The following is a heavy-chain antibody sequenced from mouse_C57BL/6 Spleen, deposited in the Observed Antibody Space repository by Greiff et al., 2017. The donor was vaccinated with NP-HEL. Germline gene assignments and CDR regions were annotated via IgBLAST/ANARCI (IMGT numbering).Heavy chain of an antibody. CDR1: GYTFTDYE. CDR3: TRRGLRRGFAY. J-gene: IGHJ3*01. D-gene: IGHD2-2*01. V-gene: IGHV1-15*01. Sequence: QVQLQQSGAELVRPGASVTLSCKASGYTFTDYEMHWVKQTPVHGLEWIGAIDPETGGTAYNQKFKGKAILTADKSSSTAYMEHRSLTSEDSAVYYCTRRGLRRGFAYWGQGTLVTVSA. CDR2: IDPETGGT.